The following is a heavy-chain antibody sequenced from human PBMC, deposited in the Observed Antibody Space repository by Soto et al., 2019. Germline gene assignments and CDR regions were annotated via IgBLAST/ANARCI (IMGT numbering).Heavy chain of an antibody. CDR2: ISSTTNYI. J-gene: IGHJ4*02. CDR1: GFTFTRYS. CDR3: ARESEDLTSNFDY. V-gene: IGHV3-21*06. Sequence: PGGSLRLSCAASGFTFTRYSMNWVRQAPGKGLEWVSSISSTTNYIYYGDSMKGRFTISRDNAKNSLYLEMNSLRAGDTAVYYCARESEDLTSNFDYWGQGTLATVSS.